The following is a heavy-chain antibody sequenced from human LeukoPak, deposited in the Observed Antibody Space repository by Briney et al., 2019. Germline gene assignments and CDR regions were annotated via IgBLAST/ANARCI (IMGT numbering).Heavy chain of an antibody. CDR2: IIPIFGTA. V-gene: IGHV1-69*05. CDR3: ARDHFRHIQAHNWFDP. Sequence: ASVKVSCKASGGTFSSYAISWVRQAPGQGLEWMGRIIPIFGTANYAQKFQGRVTITTDESTSTAYMELSSQRSEDTAVYYCARDHFRHIQAHNWFDPWGQGTLVTVSS. J-gene: IGHJ5*02. D-gene: IGHD2/OR15-2a*01. CDR1: GGTFSSYA.